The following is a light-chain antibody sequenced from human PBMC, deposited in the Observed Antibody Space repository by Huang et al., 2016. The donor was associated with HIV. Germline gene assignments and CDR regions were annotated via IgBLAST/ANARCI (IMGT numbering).Light chain of an antibody. V-gene: IGKV2-28*01. Sequence: DIVMTQSPLSLPVTPGEPASISCSSSQSLLHRNGYNYLDWYLQKPGQSPQLLIYLGSNRASGVPDRFSGGGSGTDFTLKISRVEAEDVGIYYCMQAIQIPTFGPGTKVDIK. CDR2: LGS. J-gene: IGKJ3*01. CDR1: QSLLHRNGYNY. CDR3: MQAIQIPT.